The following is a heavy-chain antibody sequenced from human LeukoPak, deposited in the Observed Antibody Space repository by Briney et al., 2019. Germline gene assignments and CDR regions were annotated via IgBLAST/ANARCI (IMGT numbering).Heavy chain of an antibody. CDR1: GFTFGDYA. CDR3: TRGGWFGELGDFDY. CDR2: IRSKTYGGTT. D-gene: IGHD3-10*01. J-gene: IGHJ4*02. V-gene: IGHV3-49*04. Sequence: GGSLRLSCTASGFTFGDYAMTWVRQAPGKGLEWVGFIRSKTYGGTTEYAASVKGRFTISRDDSKSIAYLQMNSLKTEDTAVYYCTRGGWFGELGDFDYWGQGTLVTVSS.